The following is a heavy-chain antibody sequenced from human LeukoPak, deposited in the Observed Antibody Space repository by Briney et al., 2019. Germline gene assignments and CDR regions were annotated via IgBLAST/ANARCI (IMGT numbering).Heavy chain of an antibody. Sequence: PGGSLRLSCAASGFTFSSYSMNWVRQAPGKGLEWVSSISSSSSYIYYADSVKGRFTISRDNAKNSLYLQMNSLRAEDTAVYYCAREYEQWLPSLGYWGQGTLVTVSS. CDR3: AREYEQWLPSLGY. CDR1: GFTFSSYS. V-gene: IGHV3-21*01. J-gene: IGHJ4*02. CDR2: ISSSSSYI. D-gene: IGHD6-19*01.